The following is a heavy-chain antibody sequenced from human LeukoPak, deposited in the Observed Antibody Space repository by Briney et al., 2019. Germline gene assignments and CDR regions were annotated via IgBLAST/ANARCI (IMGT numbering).Heavy chain of an antibody. CDR1: GFTFSSYA. Sequence: GGSLRLSCAASGFTFSSYAMSWVRQAPGKGLEWVSSISGSGGSTYYADSVKGRFSISRDNSKNTLYLQMNSLRAEDTAVYYCAKSRDSGYVQSAGFDYWGQGTLVTVSS. D-gene: IGHD5-12*01. V-gene: IGHV3-23*01. J-gene: IGHJ4*02. CDR3: AKSRDSGYVQSAGFDY. CDR2: ISGSGGST.